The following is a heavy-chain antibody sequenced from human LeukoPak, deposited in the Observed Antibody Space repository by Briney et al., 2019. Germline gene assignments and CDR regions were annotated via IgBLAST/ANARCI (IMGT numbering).Heavy chain of an antibody. CDR2: INSGGTQ. V-gene: IGHV3-48*03. CDR3: TNTLSGWNKGWDRPHDF. D-gene: IGHD2/OR15-2a*01. Sequence: GGSLRLSCAASGFTFSNYEMNWVRQAPVKGLEWVSYINSGGTQFYADSVKGRFTISRDNAKSSLYLQMNSLRAEDTSVYYCTNTLSGWNKGWDRPHDFWGQGTLVTVSS. J-gene: IGHJ4*02. CDR1: GFTFSNYE.